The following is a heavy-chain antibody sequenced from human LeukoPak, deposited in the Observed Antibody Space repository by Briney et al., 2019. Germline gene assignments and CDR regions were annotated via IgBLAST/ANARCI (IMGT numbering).Heavy chain of an antibody. D-gene: IGHD3-16*01. Sequence: GGSLRLSCAASGFTFSSYWMSWVRQAPGKGLEWVANIKQDGSEKYYVDSVKGRFTISRDNAKNSLYLQMNGLRAEDTAVYYCAREMITFGGADRPFDYWGQGTLVTVSS. CDR1: GFTFSSYW. V-gene: IGHV3-7*01. CDR3: AREMITFGGADRPFDY. J-gene: IGHJ4*02. CDR2: IKQDGSEK.